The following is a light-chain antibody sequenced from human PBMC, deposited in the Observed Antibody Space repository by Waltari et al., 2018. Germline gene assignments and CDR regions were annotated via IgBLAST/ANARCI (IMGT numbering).Light chain of an antibody. Sequence: IQMTQSSSSLSASVGDRVTITCRASRGIDAFLNWYQQQPGKAPKLLIYGASTLQSGVPPRFSGTRIGTDFSLTISDLQPEDFATYFCQQSYSAPFTFGRGTRLE. CDR2: GAS. CDR3: QQSYSAPFT. V-gene: IGKV1-39*01. J-gene: IGKJ5*01. CDR1: RGIDAF.